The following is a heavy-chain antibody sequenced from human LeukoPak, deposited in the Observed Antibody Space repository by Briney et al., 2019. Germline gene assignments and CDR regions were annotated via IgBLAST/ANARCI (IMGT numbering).Heavy chain of an antibody. CDR2: IWYDGSNK. D-gene: IGHD7-27*01. V-gene: IGHV3-33*01. CDR3: ARAGDHYYYYYMDV. Sequence: GGSLRLSCAASGFTFSSYGMHWVRQAPGKGLERVAVIWYDGSNKYYADSVKGRFTISRDNSKNTLYLQMNSLRAEDTAVYYCARAGDHYYYYYMDVWGKGTTVTVSS. J-gene: IGHJ6*03. CDR1: GFTFSSYG.